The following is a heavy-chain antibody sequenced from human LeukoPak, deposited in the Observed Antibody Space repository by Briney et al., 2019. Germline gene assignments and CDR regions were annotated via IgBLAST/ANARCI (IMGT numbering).Heavy chain of an antibody. CDR1: GFTFSSYW. CDR3: AREIAARRGYYFDY. Sequence: PGGSLRLSCAASGFTFSSYWMSWVRQAPGKGLEGVANIKQDGSEKYYVDSVKGRFTISRDNAKNSLYLQMNSLRAEDTAVYYGAREIAARRGYYFDYWGQGTLVTVSS. V-gene: IGHV3-7*01. D-gene: IGHD6-6*01. CDR2: IKQDGSEK. J-gene: IGHJ4*02.